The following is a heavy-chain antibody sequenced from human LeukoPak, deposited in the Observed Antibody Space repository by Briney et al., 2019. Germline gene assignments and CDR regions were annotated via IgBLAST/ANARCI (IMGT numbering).Heavy chain of an antibody. Sequence: GGSLRLSCAASGFIFTSDRMNWVRQAPGKGLEWVANIKHDGSEQIYVDSVKGRFTISRDNAKDSVYLQMNSLRAEDTAVYYCTRGLGEHGGVSDRWGQGTLVIVS. CDR3: TRGLGEHGGVSDR. J-gene: IGHJ5*02. V-gene: IGHV3-7*01. D-gene: IGHD3-16*01. CDR1: GFIFTSDR. CDR2: IKHDGSEQ.